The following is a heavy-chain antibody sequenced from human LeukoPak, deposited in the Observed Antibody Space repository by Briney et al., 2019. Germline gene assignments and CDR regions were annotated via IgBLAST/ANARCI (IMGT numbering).Heavy chain of an antibody. CDR1: GFTFSSYA. V-gene: IGHV3-53*01. Sequence: PGGSLRLSCAASGFTFSSYAMSWVRQAPGKGLEWVSVIYSGGSTYYADSVKGRFTISRDNSKNTLYLQMNSLRAEDTAVYYCARDTIYYYGMDVWGQGTTVTVSS. CDR2: IYSGGST. CDR3: ARDTIYYYGMDV. J-gene: IGHJ6*02.